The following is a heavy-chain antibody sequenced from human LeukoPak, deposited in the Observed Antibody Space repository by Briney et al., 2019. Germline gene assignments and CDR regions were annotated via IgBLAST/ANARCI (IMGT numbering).Heavy chain of an antibody. D-gene: IGHD2-2*01. Sequence: ASVKVSCKASGYTFTGYYMHWVRQAPGQGLEWMGWINPNSGDTNYAQKFQGRVTMTRDTSISTAYMELSRLRSDDTAVYYCARGHCSSTSCPFGDYYYYYYMDVWGEGTTVTVSS. CDR3: ARGHCSSTSCPFGDYYYYYYMDV. J-gene: IGHJ6*03. CDR2: INPNSGDT. CDR1: GYTFTGYY. V-gene: IGHV1-2*02.